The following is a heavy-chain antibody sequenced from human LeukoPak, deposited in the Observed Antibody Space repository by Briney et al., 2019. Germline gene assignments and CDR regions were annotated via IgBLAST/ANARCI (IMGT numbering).Heavy chain of an antibody. D-gene: IGHD6-6*01. V-gene: IGHV3-30*02. CDR3: ANLARSTNRALDI. CDR2: IRYDAYNK. J-gene: IGHJ3*02. CDR1: GFTFSTYG. Sequence: PGGSLRLSCAASGFTFSTYGMHWVRQAPGKGPEWVAFIRYDAYNKFYADSVKGRFTISRDNSKNTLYLQMNSLRAEDTAVYYCANLARSTNRALDIWGQGTMVTVSS.